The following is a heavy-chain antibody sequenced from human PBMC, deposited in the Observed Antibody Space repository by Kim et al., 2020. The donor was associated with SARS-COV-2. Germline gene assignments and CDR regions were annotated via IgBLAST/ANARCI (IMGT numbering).Heavy chain of an antibody. CDR2: ISYDGSNK. Sequence: GGSLRLSCAASGFTFSNYAIHWVRQAPGKGLEWVAVISYDGSNKYYADSVKGRFTISRDNSKNTLYLQMNSLRAEDTAVYYCARDPLGSRTSYPSYYVDVWGKGTTVTVSS. D-gene: IGHD2-2*01. V-gene: IGHV3-30-3*01. CDR1: GFTFSNYA. J-gene: IGHJ6*03. CDR3: ARDPLGSRTSYPSYYVDV.